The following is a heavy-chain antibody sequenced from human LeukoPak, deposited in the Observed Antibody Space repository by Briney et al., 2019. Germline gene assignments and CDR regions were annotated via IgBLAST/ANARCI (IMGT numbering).Heavy chain of an antibody. CDR2: IFNSGST. CDR1: GGSISSRSYY. Sequence: SETLSLTCIVSGGSISSRSYYWGWIRQPPGKGLERIGSIFNSGSTYYNSSLQSRVTISVDTSKNQFSLRLSSVTAADTAVYYCVRHYHLNTGFDYWGQGTLVTVSS. J-gene: IGHJ4*02. CDR3: VRHYHLNTGFDY. D-gene: IGHD1/OR15-1a*01. V-gene: IGHV4-39*01.